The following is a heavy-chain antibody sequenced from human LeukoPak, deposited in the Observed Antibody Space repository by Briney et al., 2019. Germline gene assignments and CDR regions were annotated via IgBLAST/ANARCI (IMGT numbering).Heavy chain of an antibody. D-gene: IGHD1-26*01. V-gene: IGHV1-2*02. Sequence: GASVKVSCKASGYTFTGYYMNWVRQAPGQGLEWMGWINPNSGGTNYAQKFKGRVTMTRDTSISSAYMELSRLRSDDTVVYYCARGAIIVGGSYYMDVWGKGTTVTVSS. CDR1: GYTFTGYY. J-gene: IGHJ6*03. CDR2: INPNSGGT. CDR3: ARGAIIVGGSYYMDV.